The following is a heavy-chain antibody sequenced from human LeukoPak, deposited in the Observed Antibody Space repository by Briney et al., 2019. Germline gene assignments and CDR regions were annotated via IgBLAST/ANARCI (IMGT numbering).Heavy chain of an antibody. Sequence: QPGGSLRLSCAASGFTFSSRHMSWVRRAPGKGLEWVSSISASGATTYYADSVKGRFAISRDNSKNTLYLQMNSLRAEDTAVYYCAKDRYSSGWYGDDAFDIWGQGTMVTVSS. CDR2: ISASGATT. V-gene: IGHV3-23*01. CDR3: AKDRYSSGWYGDDAFDI. J-gene: IGHJ3*02. CDR1: GFTFSSRH. D-gene: IGHD6-19*01.